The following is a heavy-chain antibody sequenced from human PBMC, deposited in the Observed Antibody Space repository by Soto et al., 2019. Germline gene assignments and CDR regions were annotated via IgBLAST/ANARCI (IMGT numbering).Heavy chain of an antibody. J-gene: IGHJ4*02. CDR1: GGSFSGYY. V-gene: IGHV4-34*01. D-gene: IGHD4-17*01. Sequence: QVQLQQWGAGLLKPSETLSLTCAVYGGSFSGYYWSWIRQPPGKGLEWIGEINHSGSTKYNPSLKSRVAISVSTSKNQFSLKLSSVAAADTAVYYCARGGDYVWDPFDCGGQGTLVTVSS. CDR2: INHSGST. CDR3: ARGGDYVWDPFDC.